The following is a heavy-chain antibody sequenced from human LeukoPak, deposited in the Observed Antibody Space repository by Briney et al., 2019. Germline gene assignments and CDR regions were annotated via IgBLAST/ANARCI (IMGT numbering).Heavy chain of an antibody. CDR3: AREGYSFITMINYFDY. J-gene: IGHJ4*02. D-gene: IGHD5-18*01. V-gene: IGHV3-30*03. CDR1: GFTLSSYG. Sequence: GGSLGLSCAASGFTLSSYGMHWVRQAPGKGLEWVAVISYDGSNKYYADSVKGRFTISRDNSKNTLYLQMNSLRAEDTAVYYCAREGYSFITMINYFDYWGQGTLVTVSS. CDR2: ISYDGSNK.